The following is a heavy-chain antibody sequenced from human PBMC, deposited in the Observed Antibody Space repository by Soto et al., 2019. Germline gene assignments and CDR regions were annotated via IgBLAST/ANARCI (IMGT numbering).Heavy chain of an antibody. CDR2: IYWEDAK. V-gene: IGHV2-5*02. CDR3: AHRVLRTVFGLVTTTAIYFDF. J-gene: IGHJ4*02. CDR1: GFSLTTSGVG. Sequence: QITLNESGPTVVRPTETLTLTCRFSGFSLTTSGVGVGWIRQSPGNAPEWLALIYWEDAKRYSASLKSRLTITKDPSKNQVVLTVSDLDPTDTATYYCAHRVLRTVFGLVTTTAIYFDFWGQGTPVAVSS. D-gene: IGHD3-3*01.